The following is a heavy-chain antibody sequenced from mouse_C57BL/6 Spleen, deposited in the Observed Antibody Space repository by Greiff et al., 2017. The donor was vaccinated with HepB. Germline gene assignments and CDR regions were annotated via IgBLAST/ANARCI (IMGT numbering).Heavy chain of an antibody. CDR3: AREADYDDAMDY. Sequence: QVQLQQPGAELVRPGSSVKLSCKASGYTFTCYWMHWVKQRPIQGLEWIGNIDPSDSETHYNQKFKDKATLTVDKSSSTAYMQLSSLTSEDSAVYYCAREADYDDAMDYWGQGTSVTVSS. V-gene: IGHV1-52*01. D-gene: IGHD2-4*01. CDR2: IDPSDSET. J-gene: IGHJ4*01. CDR1: GYTFTCYW.